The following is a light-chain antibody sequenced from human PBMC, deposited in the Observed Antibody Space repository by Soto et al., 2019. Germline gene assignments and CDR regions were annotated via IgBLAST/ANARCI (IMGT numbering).Light chain of an antibody. V-gene: IGLV1-47*01. Sequence: QSVLTQPPSASGTPGQRVTISCSGSSSNIGSNYVYWYQQLPGTAPKLLIYRNNQRPSGGPDRFSGSKSGTSASLAISGLXXXXXXXXYCAAWDDSLSAPYVFGTGTKVTVL. CDR2: RNN. CDR1: SSNIGSNY. CDR3: AAWDDSLSAPYV. J-gene: IGLJ1*01.